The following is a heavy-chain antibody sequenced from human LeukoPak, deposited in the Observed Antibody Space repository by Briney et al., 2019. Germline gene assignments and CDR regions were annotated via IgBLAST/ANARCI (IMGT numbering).Heavy chain of an antibody. Sequence: ASVKVSCQASGYTFTSYGISWVRQAPGQGLEWMGWISAYNGNTNYAQKLQGRVTMTTDRSTSTASMELRSLRSDDTAVYYCARASVVVPAAQINWFDPWGQGTRVTGSS. D-gene: IGHD2-2*01. CDR1: GYTFTSYG. CDR2: ISAYNGNT. J-gene: IGHJ5*02. CDR3: ARASVVVPAAQINWFDP. V-gene: IGHV1-18*01.